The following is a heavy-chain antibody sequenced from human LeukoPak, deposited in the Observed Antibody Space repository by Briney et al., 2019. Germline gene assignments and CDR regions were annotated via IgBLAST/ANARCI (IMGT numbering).Heavy chain of an antibody. Sequence: GGSLRLSCAASGLTFSSDGMSWVRQAQGRGLEWVAGISGRGGTTYYADSVKGRFTISRDNSKKTLYLQMSSLGADDTAVYFCAKSIEGVVRGTYYYYSYMDVWGKGTTVTVSS. CDR1: GLTFSSDG. CDR2: ISGRGGTT. V-gene: IGHV3-23*01. J-gene: IGHJ6*03. D-gene: IGHD3-3*01. CDR3: AKSIEGVVRGTYYYYSYMDV.